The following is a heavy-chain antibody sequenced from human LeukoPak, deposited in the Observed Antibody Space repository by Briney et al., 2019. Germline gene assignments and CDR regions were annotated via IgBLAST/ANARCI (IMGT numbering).Heavy chain of an antibody. CDR3: ARDSGEVPDY. V-gene: IGHV1-2*02. CDR1: GYTFTGYY. CDR2: INPNSGGT. D-gene: IGHD3-10*01. Sequence: ASVKVSCKTSGYTFTGYYMHWVRQAPGQGLEWMGWINPNSGGTNYAQNFQGRVTMTRDTSISTAYMELDRLRFDDTAVYYCARDSGEVPDYWGQGTLVTVSS. J-gene: IGHJ4*02.